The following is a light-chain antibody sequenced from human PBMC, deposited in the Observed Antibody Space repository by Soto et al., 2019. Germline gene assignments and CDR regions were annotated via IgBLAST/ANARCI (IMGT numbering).Light chain of an antibody. V-gene: IGLV1-40*01. Sequence: QSVLTQPPSVSVAPGQRVTISCTGSSSDIGAGFDVHWYQHLPGTAPKLLIYGNTNRPSGVPGRFSGSKSGTSASLVITGLQAEDEADYYCQSYENSRTGFYVFGTGTQLTVL. CDR1: SSDIGAGFD. CDR2: GNT. CDR3: QSYENSRTGFYV. J-gene: IGLJ1*01.